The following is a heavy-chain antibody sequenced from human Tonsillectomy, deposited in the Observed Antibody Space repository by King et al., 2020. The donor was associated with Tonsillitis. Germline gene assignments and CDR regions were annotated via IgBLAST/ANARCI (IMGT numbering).Heavy chain of an antibody. CDR2: IGFSGTT. V-gene: IGHV4-39*01. Sequence: QLQESGPGLVKPSETLSLTCTVSGGSISSRSHYWGWIRQPPGKGLECIGSIGFSGTTYYNSSLKSRVTMAVDTSKNKFSLKLKSVTAADTAVYYCARRTDLLSFDYWGQGTLVTVSS. CDR1: GGSISSRSHY. D-gene: IGHD1-26*01. J-gene: IGHJ4*02. CDR3: ARRTDLLSFDY.